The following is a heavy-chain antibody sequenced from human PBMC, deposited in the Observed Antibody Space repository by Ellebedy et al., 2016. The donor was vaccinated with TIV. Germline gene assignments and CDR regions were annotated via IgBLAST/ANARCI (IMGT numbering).Heavy chain of an antibody. CDR2: IKTDGSET. Sequence: GESLKISCAAWGFSFSNFWMSWVRQAPGKGLEWVAHIKTDGSETYYVDSVKGRFTISRDNAKNSLYLQMNSLRVEDTAFYYCAKVQGPNNYGRYGLDVWGQGTTVNVSS. CDR3: AKVQGPNNYGRYGLDV. J-gene: IGHJ6*02. D-gene: IGHD5-18*01. V-gene: IGHV3-7*03. CDR1: GFSFSNFW.